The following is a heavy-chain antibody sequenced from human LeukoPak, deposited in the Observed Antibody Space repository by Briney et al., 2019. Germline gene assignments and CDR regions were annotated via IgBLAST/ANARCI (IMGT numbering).Heavy chain of an antibody. V-gene: IGHV3-7*03. CDR1: GFTFSSYW. J-gene: IGHJ4*02. Sequence: GGSLRLSCAASGFTFSSYWMNWVRQAPGKGLEWVAKIKQDGSEKYYVASVKGRFTISRDNAKNSLYLQMNSLRAEDTAMYYCVYGDYGGGFDYWGQGTLVTVSS. D-gene: IGHD4-17*01. CDR2: IKQDGSEK. CDR3: VYGDYGGGFDY.